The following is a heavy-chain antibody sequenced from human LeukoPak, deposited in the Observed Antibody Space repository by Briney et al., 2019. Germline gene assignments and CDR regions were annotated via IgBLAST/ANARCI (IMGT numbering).Heavy chain of an antibody. CDR2: IIPIFGTA. CDR3: AFPGLTIFESPPYFDY. D-gene: IGHD3-3*01. J-gene: IGHJ4*02. Sequence: GSSVKVSCKASGGTFSSYAISWVRQAPGQGLEWMGGIIPIFGTANYAQKFQGRVTITTDESTSTAYMELSSLRSEDTAVYYCAFPGLTIFESPPYFDYWGQGTLVTVSS. V-gene: IGHV1-69*05. CDR1: GGTFSSYA.